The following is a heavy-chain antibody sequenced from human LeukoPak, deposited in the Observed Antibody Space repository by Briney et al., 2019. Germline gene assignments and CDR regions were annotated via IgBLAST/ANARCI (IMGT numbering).Heavy chain of an antibody. CDR3: AGGPMENWFDP. CDR2: INPKSGGT. CDR1: GYTFTSYY. D-gene: IGHD1-1*01. J-gene: IGHJ5*02. Sequence: ASVKVSCKASGYTFTSYYMHWVRQAPGQGLEWMGWINPKSGGTKDAQKFQGRITMTRDTSISSASMELSSLTSDDTAVYYCAGGPMENWFDPWGQGTLVTVSS. V-gene: IGHV1-2*02.